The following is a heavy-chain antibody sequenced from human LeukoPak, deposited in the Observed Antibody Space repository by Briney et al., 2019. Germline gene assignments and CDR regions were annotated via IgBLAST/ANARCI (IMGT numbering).Heavy chain of an antibody. CDR2: IYTSGST. D-gene: IGHD2-2*01. CDR1: GDSISSYY. CDR3: ARGPMIVPAARAYYYYYMDV. V-gene: IGHV4-4*07. J-gene: IGHJ6*03. Sequence: ASETLSLTCTVSGDSISSYYWSWIRQPAGKGLEWIGRIYTSGSTNYNPSLKSRVTMSVDTSKNQFSLKLSSVTAADTAVYYCARGPMIVPAARAYYYYYMDVWGKGTTVTVSS.